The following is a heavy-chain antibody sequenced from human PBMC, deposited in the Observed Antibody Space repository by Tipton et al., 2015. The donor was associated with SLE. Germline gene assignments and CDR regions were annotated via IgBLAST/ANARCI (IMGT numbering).Heavy chain of an antibody. CDR3: ARRLEVGKPYFDS. V-gene: IGHV4-38-2*02. CDR1: GASISVDYY. J-gene: IGHJ4*02. Sequence: TLSLTCTVSGASISVDYYWGWIRQPPGKGLEWIGNIYHSGNTYYNPSLKSRVTLSVDTSKSQFSLSLTSATAADTAVYYCARRLEVGKPYFDSWGQGTLVTVPS. D-gene: IGHD4-23*01. CDR2: IYHSGNT.